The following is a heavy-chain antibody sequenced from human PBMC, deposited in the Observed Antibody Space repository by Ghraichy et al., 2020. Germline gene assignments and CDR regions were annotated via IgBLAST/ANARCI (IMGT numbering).Heavy chain of an antibody. V-gene: IGHV3-48*02. J-gene: IGHJ3*02. CDR2: ISSSSSNI. CDR3: ARMGYDTSGYYYVPTFDI. D-gene: IGHD3-22*01. Sequence: GESLNISCAASGFTFSTYSMNWVRQAPGKGLEWVSHISSSSSNIYYADSVKGRFTISRDNPRNSLYLQMISLRDEDTAVYFCARMGYDTSGYYYVPTFDIWGQGTMVTVSS. CDR1: GFTFSTYS.